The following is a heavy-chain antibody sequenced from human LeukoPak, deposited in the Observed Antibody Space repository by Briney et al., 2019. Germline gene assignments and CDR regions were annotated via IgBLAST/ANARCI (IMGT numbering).Heavy chain of an antibody. CDR2: INPNSGGT. D-gene: IGHD5-18*01. Sequence: ASVKVSCKASGYTFTSYGISWVRQAPGQGLEWMGWINPNSGGTNYAQKFQGWVTMTRDTSISTAYMELSRLRSDDTAVYYCARGAWIQLWSGAFDIWGQGTMVTVSS. CDR1: GYTFTSYG. J-gene: IGHJ3*02. V-gene: IGHV1-2*04. CDR3: ARGAWIQLWSGAFDI.